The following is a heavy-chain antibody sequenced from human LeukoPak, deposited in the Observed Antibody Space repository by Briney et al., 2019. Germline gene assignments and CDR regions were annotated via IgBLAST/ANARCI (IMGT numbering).Heavy chain of an antibody. CDR2: ISGSGGST. CDR1: EFTFSSYS. CDR3: AKSAPYCTNGVCYRPLDY. J-gene: IGHJ4*02. V-gene: IGHV3-23*01. Sequence: PGGSLRLSCAASEFTFSSYSMNWVRQAPGKGLEWVSAISGSGGSTYYADSVKGRFTISRDNSKNTLYLQMNSLRAEDTAVYYCAKSAPYCTNGVCYRPLDYWGQGTLVTVSS. D-gene: IGHD2-8*01.